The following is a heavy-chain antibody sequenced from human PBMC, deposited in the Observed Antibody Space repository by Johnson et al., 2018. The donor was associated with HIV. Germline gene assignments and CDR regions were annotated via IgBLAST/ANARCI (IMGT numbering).Heavy chain of an antibody. CDR1: GFTFSSHW. D-gene: IGHD3-3*02. V-gene: IGHV3-20*04. CDR3: ARAHLIFPKNAFDI. J-gene: IGHJ3*02. Sequence: VQLVESGGGVVQPGRSLRLSCAASGFTFSSHWMNWVRPAPGKGLEWVSGITWNGRSTRYVDSVKGRFTISRDNAKNSLYLQMNSLRAEDTALYYCARAHLIFPKNAFDIWGQGTTVMVSS. CDR2: ITWNGRST.